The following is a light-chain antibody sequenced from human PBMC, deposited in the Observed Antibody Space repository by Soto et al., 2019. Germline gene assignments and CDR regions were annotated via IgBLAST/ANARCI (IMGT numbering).Light chain of an antibody. CDR2: DAS. V-gene: IGKV1-5*01. CDR3: QQHNDYSAVT. Sequence: DIQMTQSPSTLSASVGDRVTITCRASQNIGSSLAWYQHRPGKAPKLLIFDASTLQTGVPSRFSGSGFGTEFTLTITGLQLDDFATYYCQQHNDYSAVTFGQGTKLEIK. J-gene: IGKJ2*01. CDR1: QNIGSS.